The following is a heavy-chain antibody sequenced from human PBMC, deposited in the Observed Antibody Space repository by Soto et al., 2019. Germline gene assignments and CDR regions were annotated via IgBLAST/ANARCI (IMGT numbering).Heavy chain of an antibody. V-gene: IGHV3-7*01. D-gene: IGHD2-15*01. CDR3: ARVAYCSGGSCFCYFDY. Sequence: GGSLRLSCAASGFTFSSYWMSWVRQAPGKGLEWVANIKQDGSEKYYVDSVKGRFTISRDNAKNSLYLQMNSLRAEDTAVYYCARVAYCSGGSCFCYFDYWGQGTLVTVSS. CDR2: IKQDGSEK. J-gene: IGHJ4*02. CDR1: GFTFSSYW.